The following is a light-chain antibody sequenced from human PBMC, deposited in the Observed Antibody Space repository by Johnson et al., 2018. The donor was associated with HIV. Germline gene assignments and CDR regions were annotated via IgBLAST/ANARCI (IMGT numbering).Light chain of an antibody. CDR2: ENN. CDR3: GTWEDSLSTGGV. J-gene: IGLJ1*01. V-gene: IGLV1-51*02. Sequence: QSVLTQPPSVSAAPGQKVTISCSGSSSNIGNNYVSWYQQLPGTAPKLLIYENNKRPSGIPDRFSGSKSGTSANMGITGLQTGDEADYYSGTWEDSLSTGGVFGAGTKFTVL. CDR1: SSNIGNNY.